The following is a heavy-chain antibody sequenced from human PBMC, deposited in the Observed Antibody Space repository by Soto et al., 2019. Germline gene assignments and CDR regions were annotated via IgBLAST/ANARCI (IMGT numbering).Heavy chain of an antibody. CDR1: WFSLSKARMG. J-gene: IGHJ4*02. CDR3: ARALREGLPIYYFDS. D-gene: IGHD1-26*01. V-gene: IGHV2-26*01. Sequence: SGSTLVNPTETLTLTCTVSWFSLSKARMGVSWIRQPPGKALEWLAHIFWNDERSYNTSLKSRLTISRDTSKSQVVLTMTNVDPVDTGTYFCARALREGLPIYYFDSWGQGTLVTVSS. CDR2: IFWNDER.